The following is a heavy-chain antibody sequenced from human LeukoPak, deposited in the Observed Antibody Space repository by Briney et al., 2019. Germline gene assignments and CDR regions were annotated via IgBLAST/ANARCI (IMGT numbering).Heavy chain of an antibody. CDR3: ARAYGSGSAAFDY. CDR1: GGSISSYY. D-gene: IGHD3-10*01. V-gene: IGHV4-59*01. Sequence: PSETLSLTCTVSGGSISSYYWSWIRQPPGKGLEWIGYIYYSGSTNYNPSLKSRVTISVDTSRNHFSLKLSSVTAADTAVYYCARAYGSGSAAFDYWGQGTLVTVSS. J-gene: IGHJ4*02. CDR2: IYYSGST.